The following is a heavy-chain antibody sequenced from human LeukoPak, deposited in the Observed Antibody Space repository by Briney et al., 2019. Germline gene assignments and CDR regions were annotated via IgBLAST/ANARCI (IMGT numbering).Heavy chain of an antibody. CDR3: ARGLVVY. V-gene: IGHV3-30-3*01. CDR2: ISYDGSNK. CDR1: GFTFSSYA. Sequence: GRSLRLSCAASGFTFSSYAMHWVRQAPGKGLEWVAVISYDGSNKYYADSVKGRFTISRDNSKNTLYLQMNSLRAEDTAVYYCARGLVVYWGLGTLVTVSS. J-gene: IGHJ4*02.